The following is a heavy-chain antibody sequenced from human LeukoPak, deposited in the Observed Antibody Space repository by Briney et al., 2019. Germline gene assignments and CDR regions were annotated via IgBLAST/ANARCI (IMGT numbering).Heavy chain of an antibody. Sequence: ASVKVSCKTSGYTFTRYYVHWVRQAPGQGLEWMAIINPGGGTTSYAQKFQGRVTMTRDTSTSTVYMELSSLRSEDTAAYYCARDSYDDYYFDYWGQGTLVTVSS. D-gene: IGHD4-17*01. V-gene: IGHV1-46*01. CDR3: ARDSYDDYYFDY. CDR1: GYTFTRYY. CDR2: INPGGGTT. J-gene: IGHJ4*02.